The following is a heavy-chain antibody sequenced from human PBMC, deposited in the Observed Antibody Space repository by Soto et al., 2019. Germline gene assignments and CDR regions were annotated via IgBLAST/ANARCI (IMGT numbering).Heavy chain of an antibody. J-gene: IGHJ4*02. Sequence: PGGSLRLSCSASVFTFATYAMSWVRQAPGKGLEWVSAISGSGESTYYTDSVKGRFTISRDNSKNTLYLQMNRLRAEDTAVYYCVKSVNFYDSSGSYIRLGFDHWGQG. V-gene: IGHV3-23*01. CDR1: VFTFATYA. CDR3: VKSVNFYDSSGSYIRLGFDH. D-gene: IGHD3-22*01. CDR2: ISGSGEST.